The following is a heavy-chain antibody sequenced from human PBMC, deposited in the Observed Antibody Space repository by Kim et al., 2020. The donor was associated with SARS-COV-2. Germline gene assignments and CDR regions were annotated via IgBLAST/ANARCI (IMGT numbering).Heavy chain of an antibody. CDR1: GFAFSSYH. Sequence: GGSLRLSCATSGFAFSSYHMNWVRQAPGKGLEWVSAIHHNGGTWYADPVKGRFTVSRDNSKNTVYLQMNSLRADDTAVYYCAKDPDDSSGREGAGYWGQGTLVTVSS. D-gene: IGHD3-22*01. CDR2: IHHNGGT. V-gene: IGHV3-23*01. J-gene: IGHJ4*02. CDR3: AKDPDDSSGREGAGY.